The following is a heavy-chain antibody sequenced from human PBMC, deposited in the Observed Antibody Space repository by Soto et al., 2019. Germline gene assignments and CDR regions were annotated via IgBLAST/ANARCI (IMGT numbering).Heavy chain of an antibody. D-gene: IGHD1-1*01. CDR3: ARGGWNDLFDY. J-gene: IGHJ4*02. V-gene: IGHV3-48*02. Sequence: QTGGSLRLSCVASGFTFSSYSVNWVRQAPGKGLEWISFISGDGTTVYYGDSVKGRFTISRDNAKNALYLHMNSLKDEDTAVYYCARGGWNDLFDYWGQGTLVTVSS. CDR2: ISGDGTTV. CDR1: GFTFSSYS.